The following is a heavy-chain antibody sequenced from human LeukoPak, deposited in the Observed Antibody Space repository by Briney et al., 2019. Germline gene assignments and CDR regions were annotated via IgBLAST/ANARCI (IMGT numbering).Heavy chain of an antibody. CDR3: SRMTSKMRTGPTVPI. CDR1: GGSISTRTYY. V-gene: IGHV4-39*01. Sequence: SETLSLTCTVSGGSISTRTYYWGWIRQPPGKGLEWIGNIYYSGNTYYDPSLKSRVIISVDTSKNQFSLNLSSVTAAYTAVYYRSRMTSKMRTGPTVPIWGLGTVVIVSS. CDR2: IYYSGNT. D-gene: IGHD2-21*02. J-gene: IGHJ3*02.